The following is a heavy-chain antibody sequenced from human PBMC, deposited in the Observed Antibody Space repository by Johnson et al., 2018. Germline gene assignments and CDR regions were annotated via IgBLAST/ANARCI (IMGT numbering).Heavy chain of an antibody. CDR1: GGTFSNHG. CDR3: AKSLIVAHNWFDP. CDR2: IIPIFGSA. D-gene: IGHD5-12*01. J-gene: IGHJ5*02. V-gene: IGHV1-69*01. Sequence: QVQLVESGAEVKKTGSSVKVSCKASGGTFSNHGISWVRQAPGQGLEWMGGIIPIFGSAHYAQKVQGRVTITADEPTTTAYMELRSLTDEDTAVYYCAKSLIVAHNWFDPWGQGTLVTVSS.